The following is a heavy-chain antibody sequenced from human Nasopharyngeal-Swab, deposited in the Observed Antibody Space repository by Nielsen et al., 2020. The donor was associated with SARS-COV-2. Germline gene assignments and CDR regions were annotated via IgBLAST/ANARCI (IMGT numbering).Heavy chain of an antibody. V-gene: IGHV3-43*02. Sequence: GESLKISCAASGFTFDDYAMHWVRQAPGKGLEWVSLISGDGGSTYYADSVKGRFTISRDNSKNSLYLQMTSLRTEDTALYYCAKDMGLSYQPLPTSFDYWGQGTLVTVSS. D-gene: IGHD2-2*01. CDR2: ISGDGGST. CDR3: AKDMGLSYQPLPTSFDY. CDR1: GFTFDDYA. J-gene: IGHJ4*02.